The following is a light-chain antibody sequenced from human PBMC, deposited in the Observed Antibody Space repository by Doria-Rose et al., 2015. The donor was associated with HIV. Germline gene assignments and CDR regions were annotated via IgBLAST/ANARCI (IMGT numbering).Light chain of an antibody. V-gene: IGLV2-14*03. CDR2: DVS. CDR3: STYTTSSTLV. Sequence: PNPMIYDVSIRPSGVSNRFSGSKSANTASLTISGLQAEAEADYYCSTYTTSSTLVFGGVTKLTVL. J-gene: IGLJ3*02.